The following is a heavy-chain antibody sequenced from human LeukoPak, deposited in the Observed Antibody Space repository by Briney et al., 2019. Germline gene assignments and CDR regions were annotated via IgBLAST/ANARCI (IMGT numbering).Heavy chain of an antibody. CDR1: GYTFTGYY. D-gene: IGHD6-25*01. CDR3: AREPPGTSSGWLDY. CDR2: INPNSGGT. V-gene: IGHV1-2*02. Sequence: ASVKVSCKASGYTFTGYYMHWVRQAPGQGLEWMGWINPNSGGTNYAQKFQGRVTMTRDTSISTAYMELSRLRSDDTAVYYCAREPPGTSSGWLDYWGQGTLVTVSS. J-gene: IGHJ4*02.